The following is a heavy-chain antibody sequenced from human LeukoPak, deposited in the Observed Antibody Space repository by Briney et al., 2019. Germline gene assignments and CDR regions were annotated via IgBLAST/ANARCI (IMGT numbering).Heavy chain of an antibody. CDR3: ARDQPRRWLDP. CDR1: GYTFTTYG. V-gene: IGHV1-18*01. Sequence: SVKVSCKASGYTFTTYGISWVRQAPGQGLEWMGWISAYNGKTNYAQMLQGRVTVTTDTSTSTAYMELRSLRSDDTAVYYCARDQPRRWLDPWGQGTLVTVSS. CDR2: ISAYNGKT. J-gene: IGHJ5*02.